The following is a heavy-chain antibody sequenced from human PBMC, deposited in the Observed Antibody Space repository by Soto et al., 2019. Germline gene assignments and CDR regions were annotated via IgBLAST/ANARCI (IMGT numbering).Heavy chain of an antibody. D-gene: IGHD2-15*01. V-gene: IGHV1-3*01. Sequence: GASVKVSCKASGYTFTRYTMNWVRQAPGQRLEWMGWINPDNGNTKSSQKFQDRVIITRDTSASTAYMDLSSLRSEDTAVYHRARGIATGQLDPWGQGTLVTVS. CDR1: GYTFTRYT. CDR2: INPDNGNT. CDR3: ARGIATGQLDP. J-gene: IGHJ5*02.